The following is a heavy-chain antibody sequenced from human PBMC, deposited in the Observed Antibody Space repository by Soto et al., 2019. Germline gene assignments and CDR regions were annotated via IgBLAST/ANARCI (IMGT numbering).Heavy chain of an antibody. J-gene: IGHJ4*02. CDR3: ANPHLYVVPYY. Sequence: GRSLRLSCAASGFTFSSYGMHWVRQAPGKGLEWVAVISYDGSNKYYADSVKGRFTISRDNSKNTLYLQMNSLRAEDTAVYYCANPHLYVVPYYWGQGTLVTVSS. D-gene: IGHD2-8*01. CDR1: GFTFSSYG. CDR2: ISYDGSNK. V-gene: IGHV3-30*18.